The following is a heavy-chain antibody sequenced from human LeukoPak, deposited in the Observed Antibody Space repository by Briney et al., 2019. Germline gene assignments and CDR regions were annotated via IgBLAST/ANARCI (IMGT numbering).Heavy chain of an antibody. D-gene: IGHD6-19*01. CDR1: GFAFSSYA. V-gene: IGHV3-30-3*01. CDR3: AKGPNPWLAPLALFTFAECFQH. CDR2: ISYDGSNK. J-gene: IGHJ1*01. Sequence: PGRSLRLSCAASGFAFSSYAMHWDCQAPGKGLEWVAVISYDGSNKYYADSVKGRFTISRDNSKNTLYLQMNSLRAEDTAVYYCAKGPNPWLAPLALFTFAECFQHWGQGTLVTVSS.